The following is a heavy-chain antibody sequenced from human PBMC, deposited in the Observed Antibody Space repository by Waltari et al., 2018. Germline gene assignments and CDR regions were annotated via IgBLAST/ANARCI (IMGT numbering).Heavy chain of an antibody. D-gene: IGHD3-16*01. CDR3: AREWSNSTTWFGGFFDL. J-gene: IGHJ4*02. CDR2: IYNDGTT. CDR1: GFTISDNY. V-gene: IGHV3-53*01. Sequence: EVQLVESGGGLVQSGGFLSLSCAASGFTISDNYMTWVRQAPGKGLEWVAVIYNDGTTYYADSVKGRFFISRDKSKNEVCLHMYSLRGDDAAIYYCAREWSNSTTWFGGFFDLWGQGTQVIVSS.